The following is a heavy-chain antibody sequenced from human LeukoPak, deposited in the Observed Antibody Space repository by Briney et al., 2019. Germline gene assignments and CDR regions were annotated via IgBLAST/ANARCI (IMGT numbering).Heavy chain of an antibody. CDR1: GFTFSSYA. CDR3: ARDSWELLPSISGNDAFDI. Sequence: GGSLRLSCAASGFTFSSYAMHWVRQAPGKGLEWVAVISYDGSNKYYADSVKGRFTISRDNSKNTLYLQMNSLRAEDTAVYYCARDSWELLPSISGNDAFDIWGQGTMVTVSS. D-gene: IGHD1-26*01. V-gene: IGHV3-30*01. J-gene: IGHJ3*02. CDR2: ISYDGSNK.